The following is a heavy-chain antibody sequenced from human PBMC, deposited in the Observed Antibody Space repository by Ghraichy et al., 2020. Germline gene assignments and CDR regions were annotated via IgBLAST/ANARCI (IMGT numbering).Heavy chain of an antibody. Sequence: AGSLRLSCAASGFAVSDNYMSWVRQAPGKGLEWVSVIYDNGRTFYADTVKGRFAISRDTSKNTLYLQMHSLRDEDTAVYYCARDPYQPWGYWGQGTLVTVSS. J-gene: IGHJ4*02. V-gene: IGHV3-53*01. CDR2: IYDNGRT. D-gene: IGHD2-2*01. CDR3: ARDPYQPWGY. CDR1: GFAVSDNY.